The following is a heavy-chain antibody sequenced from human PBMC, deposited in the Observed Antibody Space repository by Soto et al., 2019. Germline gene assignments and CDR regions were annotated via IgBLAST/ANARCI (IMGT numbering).Heavy chain of an antibody. D-gene: IGHD3-22*01. CDR2: MNPNSGNT. CDR3: ARAHRPVGMGSSGTNRFYYYYGMDV. Sequence: PGESLKISCKASGYTFTSYDINWVRQATGQGLEWMGWMNPNSGNTGYAQKFQGRVTMTRNTSISTAYMELSSLRSEDTAVYYCARAHRPVGMGSSGTNRFYYYYGMDVWGRGTTVTVSS. J-gene: IGHJ6*02. V-gene: IGHV1-8*01. CDR1: GYTFTSYD.